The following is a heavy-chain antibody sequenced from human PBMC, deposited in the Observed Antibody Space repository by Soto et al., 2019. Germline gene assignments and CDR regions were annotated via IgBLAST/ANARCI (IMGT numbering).Heavy chain of an antibody. D-gene: IGHD5-12*01. CDR3: ARVGGLRGWFQLVDY. CDR1: GCSSISYY. V-gene: IGHV4-59*01. CDR2: IYYSGST. J-gene: IGHJ4*02. Sequence: SETLSLTCTVSGCSSISYYWSWIRQPPGKGLEWIGYIYYSGSTNYNPSLKSRVTISVDTSKNQFSLKLSSVTAADTAVYYCARVGGLRGWFQLVDYWGQGTLVTVSS.